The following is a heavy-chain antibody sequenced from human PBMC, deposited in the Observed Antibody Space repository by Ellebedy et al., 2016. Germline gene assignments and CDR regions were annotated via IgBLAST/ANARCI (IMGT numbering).Heavy chain of an antibody. CDR2: VNPNSGST. V-gene: IGHV1-2*02. D-gene: IGHD4-17*01. CDR1: GYTFPGYY. J-gene: IGHJ3*02. Sequence: ASVKVPCXASGYTFPGYYIHWVRQAPGQGLEWMAWVNPNSGSTNYAQKFRSRVTMTTDTSISTAYMELSGLTSDDTAVYYCARRDYGIDAFDIWGQGTMVTVSS. CDR3: ARRDYGIDAFDI.